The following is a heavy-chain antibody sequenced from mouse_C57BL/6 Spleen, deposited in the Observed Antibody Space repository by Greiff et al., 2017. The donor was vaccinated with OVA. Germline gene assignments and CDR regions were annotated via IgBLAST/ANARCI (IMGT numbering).Heavy chain of an antibody. V-gene: IGHV3-8*01. J-gene: IGHJ4*01. CDR2: ISYSGST. CDR3: ARSGYYYAMDY. Sequence: EVKLVESGPGLAKPSQTLSLTCSVTGYSITSDYWNWIRKFPGNKLEYMGYISYSGSTYYNPSLKSRISIIRDTSKNQYYLQWNAVTTEDTATYDDARSGYYYAMDYWGQGTSVTVSS. CDR1: GYSITSDY.